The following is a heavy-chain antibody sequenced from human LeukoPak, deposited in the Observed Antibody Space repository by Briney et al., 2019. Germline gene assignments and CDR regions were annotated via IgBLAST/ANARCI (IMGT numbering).Heavy chain of an antibody. V-gene: IGHV3-23*01. D-gene: IGHD3-10*01. CDR3: AKDFTVRGVKFDY. CDR2: ISGSGGIT. CDR1: GFTFSSYA. Sequence: GGSLRLSCAASGFTFSSYAMSWVREAPGKGLEWVSAISGSGGITYYPDSVKGRFTISRDNAKNTLYLQMNSLRAEDTAVYYCAKDFTVRGVKFDYWGQGTLVTVSS. J-gene: IGHJ4*02.